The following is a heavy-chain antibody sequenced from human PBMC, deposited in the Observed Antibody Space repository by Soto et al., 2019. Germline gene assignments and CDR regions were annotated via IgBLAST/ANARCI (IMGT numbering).Heavy chain of an antibody. CDR1: GITFSYYD. D-gene: IGHD6-13*01. Sequence: VGSLRLSCAASGITFSYYDMSWVRQAPGKGLEWVSTISGRGGTTDYADSVKGRFTISRDNSKNTLHLQMNSLRAEDTAVYYCATILPGITAAGTRDYWGPGTLVTVSS. CDR2: ISGRGGTT. J-gene: IGHJ4*02. CDR3: ATILPGITAAGTRDY. V-gene: IGHV3-23*01.